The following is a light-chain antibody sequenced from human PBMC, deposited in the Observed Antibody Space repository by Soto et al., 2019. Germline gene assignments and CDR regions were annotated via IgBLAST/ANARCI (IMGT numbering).Light chain of an antibody. V-gene: IGKV3-20*01. CDR1: QSVSSNY. CDR3: QYYGSSPWT. CDR2: SAF. J-gene: IGKJ1*01. Sequence: EIVLTQSPGTLSLSPGERGTLSCRASQSVSSNYLAWYQQKPGQAPRLLIYSAFSRATGIPDRFSGSGSGTELNFTIRRLEPGDFAVYYCQYYGSSPWTFGQGTKVEIK.